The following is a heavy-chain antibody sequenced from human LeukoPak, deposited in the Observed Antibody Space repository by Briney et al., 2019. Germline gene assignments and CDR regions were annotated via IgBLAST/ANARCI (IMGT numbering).Heavy chain of an antibody. CDR1: GGTFTSYA. Sequence: SVKVSCTASGGTFTSYAITWVRQAPGQGLEWMGGIIPIFGTANYAQNFHARVTITADESTTTAYMELSSLRSEATAVYYCGAGGYDFWSGYLGSFDYWGQGTLVTVSS. J-gene: IGHJ4*02. D-gene: IGHD3-3*01. V-gene: IGHV1-69*13. CDR3: GAGGYDFWSGYLGSFDY. CDR2: IIPIFGTA.